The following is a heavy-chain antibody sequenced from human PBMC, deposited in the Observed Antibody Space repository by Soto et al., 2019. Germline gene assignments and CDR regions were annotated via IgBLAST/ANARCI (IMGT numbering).Heavy chain of an antibody. CDR1: GGTFNNYA. J-gene: IGHJ4*02. CDR2: IIPIFGTA. CDR3: ARGVHYDTSGYYYFY. D-gene: IGHD3-22*01. V-gene: IGHV1-69*13. Sequence: ASVKVSCKASGGTFNNYAISWVRQAPGQGLEWMGGIIPIFGTADYAQRFQGRVAITADESTSTAYMELRSLRSEDTAVYYCARGVHYDTSGYYYFYWGQGTLVTVSS.